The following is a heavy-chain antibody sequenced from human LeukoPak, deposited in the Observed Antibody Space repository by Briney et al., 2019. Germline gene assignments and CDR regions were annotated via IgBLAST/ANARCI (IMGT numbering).Heavy chain of an antibody. Sequence: GGSLRLSCAASGFTLSSYEMNWVRQAPGKGLEWVSYISSSGSTIYYADSVKGRFTISRDNAKNSLYLQMNSLRAEDTAVYYCARVSSIDGGYTVWGQGTLVTVSS. D-gene: IGHD5-12*01. CDR2: ISSSGSTI. CDR3: ARVSSIDGGYTV. V-gene: IGHV3-48*03. CDR1: GFTLSSYE. J-gene: IGHJ4*02.